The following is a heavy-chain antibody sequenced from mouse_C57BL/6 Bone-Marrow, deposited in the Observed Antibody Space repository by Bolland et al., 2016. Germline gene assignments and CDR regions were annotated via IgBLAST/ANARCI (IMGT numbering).Heavy chain of an antibody. CDR3: ARFGSNYYYAMDY. D-gene: IGHD2-5*01. J-gene: IGHJ4*01. V-gene: IGHV1-82*01. CDR2: T. Sequence: TNYNGKFKGKATLTADKSSSTAYMQLSSLTSEDSAVYFCARFGSNYYYAMDYWGQGTS.